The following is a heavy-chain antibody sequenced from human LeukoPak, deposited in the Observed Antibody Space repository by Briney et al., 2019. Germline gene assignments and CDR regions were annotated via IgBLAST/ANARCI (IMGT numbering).Heavy chain of an antibody. D-gene: IGHD3-9*01. Sequence: SETLSLTCTVSGGSISSYYWSWIRQPPGKGLEWIGYIYYSGSTNYNPSLKSRVTISVDTPKNQFSLKLSSVTAADTAVYYCARGYSHVLRYFDWTQDAFDIWGQGTMVTVSS. J-gene: IGHJ3*02. CDR3: ARGYSHVLRYFDWTQDAFDI. V-gene: IGHV4-59*01. CDR1: GGSISSYY. CDR2: IYYSGST.